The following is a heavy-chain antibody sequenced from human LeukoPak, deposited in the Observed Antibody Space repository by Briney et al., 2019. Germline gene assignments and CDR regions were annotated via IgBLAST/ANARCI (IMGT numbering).Heavy chain of an antibody. Sequence: GGSLRLSCAASGFTFSSYSMNWVRQAPGKGLEWVSSISSSSSYIYYADSVKGRFTISRDNAKNSLYLQMNSLRAEDTAVYYCARDGGVAMGIQLWSYWYYYMDVWGKGTTVTVSS. V-gene: IGHV3-21*01. CDR3: ARDGGVAMGIQLWSYWYYYMDV. J-gene: IGHJ6*03. D-gene: IGHD5-18*01. CDR2: ISSSSSYI. CDR1: GFTFSSYS.